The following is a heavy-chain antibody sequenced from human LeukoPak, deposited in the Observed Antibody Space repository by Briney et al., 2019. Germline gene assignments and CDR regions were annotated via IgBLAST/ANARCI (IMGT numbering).Heavy chain of an antibody. V-gene: IGHV4-59*01. Sequence: PSETLSLTCTVSGVSIRSYYWSWIRQPPGKGLEWIGYIYYSGSTNYNPSLKSRVTISVDTSKNQFSLKLSSVTATDTAVYYCARGAPYYYDSSGYLFDYWGQGTLVTVSS. CDR1: GVSIRSYY. CDR2: IYYSGST. D-gene: IGHD3-22*01. CDR3: ARGAPYYYDSSGYLFDY. J-gene: IGHJ4*02.